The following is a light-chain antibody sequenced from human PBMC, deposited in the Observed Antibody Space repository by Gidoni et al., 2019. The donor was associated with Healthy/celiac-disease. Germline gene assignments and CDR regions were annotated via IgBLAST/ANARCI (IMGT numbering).Light chain of an antibody. J-gene: IGKJ1*01. V-gene: IGKV1-39*01. CDR3: QQSYSTPWT. CDR1: QSISSY. Sequence: DIQMTPSPSSLSASVGDRVTITCRARQSISSYLNWYQQKPGKAPKLLIYAASSLQSGVPLRCSGSGAGTDFTLTISSQQPEDVATYYCQQSYSTPWTFGQGTKVEIK. CDR2: AAS.